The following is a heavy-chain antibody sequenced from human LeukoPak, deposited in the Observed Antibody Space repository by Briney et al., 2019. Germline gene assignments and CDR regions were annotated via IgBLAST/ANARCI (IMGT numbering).Heavy chain of an antibody. Sequence: PSETLSLTCAVYGGSFSGYYWSWIRQPPGKGLEWIGEINHSGSTNYNPSLTSRVTISVDTSKNQFSLKLSSVTAADTAVYYCARVRAVAGRPFDYWGQGTLVTVSS. V-gene: IGHV4-34*01. J-gene: IGHJ4*02. CDR2: INHSGST. CDR1: GGSFSGYY. D-gene: IGHD6-19*01. CDR3: ARVRAVAGRPFDY.